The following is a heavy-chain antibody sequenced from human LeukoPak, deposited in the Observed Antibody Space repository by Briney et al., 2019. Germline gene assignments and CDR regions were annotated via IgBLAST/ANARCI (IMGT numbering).Heavy chain of an antibody. Sequence: GASVKVSCRASGYTFTGYYLHWVRQAPGQGLEWMGWINSNNGDTKYAQRFQGRVTMTRNTSISTAYMELSSLRSEDTAVYYCARVNDFWSGYYTPYYYYGMDVWGQGTTVTVSS. J-gene: IGHJ6*02. CDR1: GYTFTGYY. D-gene: IGHD3-3*01. CDR2: INSNNGDT. CDR3: ARVNDFWSGYYTPYYYYGMDV. V-gene: IGHV1-2*02.